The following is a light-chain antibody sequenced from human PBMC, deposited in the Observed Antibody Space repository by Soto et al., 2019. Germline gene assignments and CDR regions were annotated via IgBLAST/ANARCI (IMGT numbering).Light chain of an antibody. Sequence: EIVLTQSPGTLSLSPGERATLSCRASQSVRSSYLAWYQQKPGQAPRLLIYGASSRATGIPDRFSGSGPGTDFTLTISRLEPEDFAVYYCQQYGSSPLTFGVGTKVEIK. V-gene: IGKV3-20*01. CDR2: GAS. CDR1: QSVRSSY. J-gene: IGKJ4*01. CDR3: QQYGSSPLT.